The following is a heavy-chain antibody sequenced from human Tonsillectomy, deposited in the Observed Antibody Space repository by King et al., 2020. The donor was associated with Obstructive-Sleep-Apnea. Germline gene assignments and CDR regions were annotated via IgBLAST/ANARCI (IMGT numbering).Heavy chain of an antibody. CDR2: ISSSSSTI. CDR3: AKEGIAAVGTDWFDS. CDR1: GFTFSTYS. D-gene: IGHD6-13*01. Sequence: VQLVESGGGLVQRGGSLRLSCEASGFTFSTYSMNWVRQAPGKGLECVSYISSSSSTIYYTDSVKGRFIISRDNAKNSLYLQMNSLRAEETAVYYCAKEGIAAVGTDWFDSWGQGTLVTVSS. J-gene: IGHJ5*01. V-gene: IGHV3-48*04.